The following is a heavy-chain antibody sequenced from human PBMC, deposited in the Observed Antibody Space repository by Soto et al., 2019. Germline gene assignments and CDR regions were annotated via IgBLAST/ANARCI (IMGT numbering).Heavy chain of an antibody. CDR1: GYSFAGYW. J-gene: IGHJ4*02. V-gene: IGHV5-10-1*01. CDR3: ARQIYDSDTGPNFQYYFDS. D-gene: IGHD3-22*01. CDR2: IDPSDSQT. Sequence: GESLKISCKGSGYSFAGYWITSVRQKPGKGLEWMGRIDPSDSQTYYSPSFRGHVTISVTKSITTVFLQWSSLRASDTAMYYCARQIYDSDTGPNFQYYFDSWGQGTPVTVS.